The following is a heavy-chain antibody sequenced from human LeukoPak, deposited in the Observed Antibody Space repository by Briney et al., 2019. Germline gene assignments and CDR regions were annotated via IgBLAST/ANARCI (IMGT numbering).Heavy chain of an antibody. CDR2: IYYSGST. CDR3: ARGGLAAAGYYYYYYMDV. CDR1: GGSISSSSYY. V-gene: IGHV4-39*07. J-gene: IGHJ6*03. Sequence: SETLSLTCTVSGGSISSSSYYWGWIRQPPGKGLEWVGSIYYSGSTNYNPSLKSRVTISVDTSKNQFSLKLSSVTAADTAVYYCARGGLAAAGYYYYYYMDVWGKGTTVTVSS. D-gene: IGHD6-13*01.